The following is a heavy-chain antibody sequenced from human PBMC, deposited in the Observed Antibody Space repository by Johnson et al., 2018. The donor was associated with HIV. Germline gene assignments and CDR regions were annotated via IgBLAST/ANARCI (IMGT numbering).Heavy chain of an antibody. D-gene: IGHD2-15*01. CDR1: GFTFDDYG. CDR2: INWNGPSK. V-gene: IGHV3-20*04. CDR3: ARVTGCCGGGRCCDAFDI. J-gene: IGHJ3*02. Sequence: VQLVESGGGVVRPGGSLRLSCAASGFTFDDYGMSWVRRAPGRGLEWVSYINWNGPSKGHADSVKGRFIISRANAKDSLYHTMNSLSAEGTALYYCARVTGCCGGGRCCDAFDIWGQGTMVTVSS.